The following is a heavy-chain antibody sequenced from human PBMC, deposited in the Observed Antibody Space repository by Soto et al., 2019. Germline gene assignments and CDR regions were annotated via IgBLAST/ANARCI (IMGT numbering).Heavy chain of an antibody. D-gene: IGHD6-13*01. CDR2: ISSGGNII. CDR1: GFDFSDYY. CDR3: ARIGSWFFDY. V-gene: IGHV3-11*01. J-gene: IGHJ4*02. Sequence: ALRLSCAASGFDFSDYYMTWIRQAPGRGLEWISYISSGGNIIYYADSVRGRFTISRDNAKNSLYLQMNSLRAEDTAVYYCARIGSWFFDYWGQGTMVTVSS.